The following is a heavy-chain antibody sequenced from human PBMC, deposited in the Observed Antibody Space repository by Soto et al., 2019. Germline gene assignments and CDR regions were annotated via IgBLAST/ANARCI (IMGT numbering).Heavy chain of an antibody. Sequence: QVQLVESGGGVVQPGRSLRLSCAASGFTFSSYGMHWVRQAPGKGLEWVAVISYDGSNKYYADSVKGRFTISRDNSKNTLYLQMNSPRAEDTAVYYCAKDESPVKVLNTLLDYWGQGTLVTVSS. D-gene: IGHD4-4*01. CDR3: AKDESPVKVLNTLLDY. V-gene: IGHV3-30*18. J-gene: IGHJ4*02. CDR2: ISYDGSNK. CDR1: GFTFSSYG.